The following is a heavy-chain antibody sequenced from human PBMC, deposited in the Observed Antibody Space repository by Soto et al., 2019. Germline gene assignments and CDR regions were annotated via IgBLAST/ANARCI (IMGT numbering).Heavy chain of an antibody. CDR1: GYTFTSYG. CDR2: INPGNGNT. CDR3: ARVRRSSGYYYGY. V-gene: IGHV1-3*01. D-gene: IGHD3-22*01. Sequence: EASVKVSCKASGYTFTSYGMNWVRQAPGRGLEWMGWINPGNGNTKYSQKFQGRVIIERDTSTSTVYMELSSLRSEDTAVYYCARVRRSSGYYYGYWGQGTPVTVSS. J-gene: IGHJ4*02.